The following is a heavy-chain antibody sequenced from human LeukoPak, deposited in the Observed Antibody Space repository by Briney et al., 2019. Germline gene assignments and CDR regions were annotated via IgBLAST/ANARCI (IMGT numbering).Heavy chain of an antibody. J-gene: IGHJ4*02. V-gene: IGHV1-69*05. CDR1: GGTFSSYA. CDR2: IIPIFGTA. D-gene: IGHD6-13*01. CDR3: ARSGYSRGPSGDY. Sequence: GASVKVSCKASGGTFSSYAISWVRQAPGQGLEWMGGIIPIFGTANYAQKFQGRVTITTDESTSTAYMGLSSLRSEDTAVYYCARSGYSRGPSGDYWGQGTLVTVSS.